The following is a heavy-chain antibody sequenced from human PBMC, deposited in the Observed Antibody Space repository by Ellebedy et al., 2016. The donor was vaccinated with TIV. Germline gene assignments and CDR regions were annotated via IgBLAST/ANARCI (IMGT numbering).Heavy chain of an antibody. CDR1: GFIFGDYY. Sequence: GESLKISCTASGFIFGDYYMNWIRQAPGKGLELISYISPTNLYSNYADSVKGRFTISRDNDQKSVYLHMSSLTTEDTAVYYCAREEVGAIEISPFDYWGQGTLVTVSS. CDR3: AREEVGAIEISPFDY. CDR2: ISPTNLYS. D-gene: IGHD1-26*01. V-gene: IGHV3-11*06. J-gene: IGHJ4*02.